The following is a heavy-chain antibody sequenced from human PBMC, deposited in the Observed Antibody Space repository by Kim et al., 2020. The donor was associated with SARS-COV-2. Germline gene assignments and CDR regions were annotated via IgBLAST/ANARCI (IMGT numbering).Heavy chain of an antibody. D-gene: IGHD1-26*01. J-gene: IGHJ4*02. V-gene: IGHV3-33*01. CDR2: IWYDGSNK. Sequence: GGSLRLSCAASGFTFSSYGMHWVRQAPGKGLEWVAVIWYDGSNKYYADSVKGRFTISRDNSKNTLYLQMNSLRAEDTAVYYCARDPGATRFFDYWGQGTLVTVSS. CDR3: ARDPGATRFFDY. CDR1: GFTFSSYG.